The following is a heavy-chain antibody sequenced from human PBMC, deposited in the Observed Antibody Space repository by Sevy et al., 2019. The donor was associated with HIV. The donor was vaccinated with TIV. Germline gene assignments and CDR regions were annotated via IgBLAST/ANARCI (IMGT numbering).Heavy chain of an antibody. J-gene: IGHJ4*02. D-gene: IGHD6-19*01. V-gene: IGHV3-48*03. CDR2: ITLSGSST. Sequence: GGSLRLSCTASGFTFSNYEMNWVRQALGKGLEWVSYITLSGSSTYYADSVKGRFTISRDNAKNSLYLQMNSLRAEDTAVYYCARDRQGITVAGTAIDYWGQGTLVTVSS. CDR1: GFTFSNYE. CDR3: ARDRQGITVAGTAIDY.